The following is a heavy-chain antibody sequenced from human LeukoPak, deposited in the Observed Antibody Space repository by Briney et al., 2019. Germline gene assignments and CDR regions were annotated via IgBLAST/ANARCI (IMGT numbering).Heavy chain of an antibody. D-gene: IGHD3-3*01. CDR2: TYYRSKWYN. V-gene: IGHV6-1*01. CDR1: GDSLSSNSAA. Sequence: SQTLSLTCAISGDSLSSNSAAWNWIRRSPSRGLEWLGRTYYRSKWYNDYAVSVKSRITINPDTSKDQFSLQLNSVTPEDTAVYYCARDRALRITIFGVVNNWFDPWGQGTLVTVSS. J-gene: IGHJ5*02. CDR3: ARDRALRITIFGVVNNWFDP.